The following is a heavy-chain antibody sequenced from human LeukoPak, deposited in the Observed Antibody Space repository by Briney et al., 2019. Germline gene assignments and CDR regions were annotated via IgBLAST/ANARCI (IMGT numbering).Heavy chain of an antibody. CDR3: ARDVMTTVGYFDL. CDR2: ISPSGGST. J-gene: IGHJ2*01. D-gene: IGHD4-23*01. Sequence: ASVKVSCKASGYTFTSYHMHWVRQAPGQGLEWMGIISPSGGSTSYAQKFQGRVTMTRDTSTSTVYMELSSLRSEDTAVYYCARDVMTTVGYFDLWGRGTLVTVSS. V-gene: IGHV1-46*01. CDR1: GYTFTSYH.